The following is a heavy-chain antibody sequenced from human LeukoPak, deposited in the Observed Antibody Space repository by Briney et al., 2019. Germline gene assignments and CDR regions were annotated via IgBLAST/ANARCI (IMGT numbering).Heavy chain of an antibody. D-gene: IGHD3-22*01. CDR1: GFTFSIYR. V-gene: IGHV3-48*01. J-gene: IGHJ4*02. Sequence: PGGSLRLSCAASGFTFSIYRMNWVRQAPGKGLEWVSYISSSSSIIYYADSVKGRFTISRDNAKNSLYLQMNSLRAEDTAVYYCARDFRSSGDDLDYWGQGTLVTVSS. CDR2: ISSSSSII. CDR3: ARDFRSSGDDLDY.